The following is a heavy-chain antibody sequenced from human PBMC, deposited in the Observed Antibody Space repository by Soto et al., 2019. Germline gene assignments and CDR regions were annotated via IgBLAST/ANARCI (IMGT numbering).Heavy chain of an antibody. CDR3: VGGFQYSGSYLYYFDY. V-gene: IGHV4-39*01. CDR1: GGSISSSSYY. D-gene: IGHD1-26*01. J-gene: IGHJ4*02. CDR2: IYYSGST. Sequence: QLQLQESGPGLVKPSETLSLTCTVSGGSISSSSYYWGWIRQPPGKGLEWIGSIYYSGSTYYNPSLKSRVTISVDTSKNQFSLKLSSVTAADTAVYYCVGGFQYSGSYLYYFDYWGQGTLVTVSS.